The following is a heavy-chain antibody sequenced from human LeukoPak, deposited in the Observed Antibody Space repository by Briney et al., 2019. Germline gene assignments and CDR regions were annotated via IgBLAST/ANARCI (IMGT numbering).Heavy chain of an antibody. D-gene: IGHD5-12*01. J-gene: IGHJ4*02. CDR2: IYHSGST. CDR1: GYSISRGYY. Sequence: SETLSLTCAVSGYSISRGYYWGWIRQPPGKGLEWIGSIYHSGSTYYNPSLKSRVTISVDTSKNQFSLKLSSVTAADTAVYYCARTGVATIKNFDYWGQGTLVTVSS. V-gene: IGHV4-38-2*01. CDR3: ARTGVATIKNFDY.